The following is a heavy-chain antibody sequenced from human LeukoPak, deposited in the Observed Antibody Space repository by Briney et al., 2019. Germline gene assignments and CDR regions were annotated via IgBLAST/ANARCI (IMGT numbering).Heavy chain of an antibody. CDR1: GFTFDDYG. J-gene: IGHJ4*02. CDR2: INWNGGST. D-gene: IGHD2-15*01. CDR3: AKEDCSGGRCYSLHY. Sequence: GGSLRLSCAASGFTFDDYGMTWVRQTPRKGLEWVSTINWNGGSTAYADSVKGRFTISRDNAKNSLYLQMNSLRAEDAAVYYCAKEDCSGGRCYSLHYWGQGTLVSVSS. V-gene: IGHV3-20*04.